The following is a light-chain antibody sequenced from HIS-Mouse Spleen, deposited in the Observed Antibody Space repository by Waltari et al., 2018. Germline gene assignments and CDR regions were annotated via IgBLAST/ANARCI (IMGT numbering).Light chain of an antibody. CDR1: ALPKKY. CDR3: YSTDSSGNHRV. V-gene: IGLV3-10*01. J-gene: IGLJ2*01. CDR2: EDS. Sequence: SYELTQPPSVSVSPGQTARITCSGDALPKKYAYWYQQKPAQAPVLVIYEDSKRPSGIPERFYGSRSGTMATLTISGAQVEDEADYYCYSTDSSGNHRVFGGGTKLTVL.